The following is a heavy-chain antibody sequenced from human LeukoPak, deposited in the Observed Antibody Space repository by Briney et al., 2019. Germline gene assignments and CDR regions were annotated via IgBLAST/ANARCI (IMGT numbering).Heavy chain of an antibody. CDR1: GGSISSGGYY. D-gene: IGHD6-19*01. J-gene: IGHJ5*02. CDR3: AREVQQWLVVLHGSRLGPFDP. CDR2: IYHSGST. Sequence: PSETLSLTCTVSGGSISSGGYYWSWIRQPPGKGLEWIGYIYHSGSTYYNPSLKSRVTISVDRSKNQFALKLSSVTAADTAVYYCAREVQQWLVVLHGSRLGPFDPWGQGTLVTVSS. V-gene: IGHV4-30-2*01.